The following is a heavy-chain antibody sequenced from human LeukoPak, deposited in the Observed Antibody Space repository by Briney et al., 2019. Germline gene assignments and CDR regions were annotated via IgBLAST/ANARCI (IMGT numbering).Heavy chain of an antibody. CDR2: ISGSGGST. CDR1: GFTFSSYA. Sequence: GASLRLSCAASGFTFSSYAMSWVRQAPGKGLEWVSAISGSGGSTYYADSVRGRFTISRDNSKNTLYLQMNSLRAEDTAVYYCAKAGDFWSGYYRPPFDYWGQGTLVTVSS. CDR3: AKAGDFWSGYYRPPFDY. V-gene: IGHV3-23*01. D-gene: IGHD3-3*01. J-gene: IGHJ4*02.